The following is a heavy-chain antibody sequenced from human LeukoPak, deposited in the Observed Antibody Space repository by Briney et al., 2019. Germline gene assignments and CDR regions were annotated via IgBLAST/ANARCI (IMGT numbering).Heavy chain of an antibody. Sequence: GGSLRLSCAASGFTFSSYGMHWVRQAPGKGLEWVAFIRYDGSNKYYADSVKGRFTISRDNSKNTLYLQMNSLRAEDTAVYYCARVLDITGTIFDAFDIWGQGTMVTVSS. CDR2: IRYDGSNK. CDR1: GFTFSSYG. V-gene: IGHV3-30*02. D-gene: IGHD1-20*01. J-gene: IGHJ3*02. CDR3: ARVLDITGTIFDAFDI.